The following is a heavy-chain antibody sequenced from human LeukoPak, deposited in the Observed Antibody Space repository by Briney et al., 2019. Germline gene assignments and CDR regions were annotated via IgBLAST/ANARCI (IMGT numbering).Heavy chain of an antibody. D-gene: IGHD3-3*01. CDR3: AKSNSPDFWSGYYTDIHVYYFDY. CDR1: GLPFSSHW. Sequence: GGSLRLSCAASGLPFSSHWMHWVRQAPGKGLVWVSRITNDGSSTTYADSVKGRFTISRDNAKNTLYLQMNSLRAEDTAVYYCAKSNSPDFWSGYYTDIHVYYFDYWGQGTLVTVSS. CDR2: ITNDGSST. V-gene: IGHV3-74*01. J-gene: IGHJ4*02.